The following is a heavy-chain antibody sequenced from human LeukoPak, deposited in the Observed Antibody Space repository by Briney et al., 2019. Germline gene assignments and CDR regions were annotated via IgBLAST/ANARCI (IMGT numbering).Heavy chain of an antibody. D-gene: IGHD6-19*01. V-gene: IGHV4-34*01. J-gene: IGHJ4*02. CDR1: GGSFRGYY. CDR3: ARGIAVAGTDY. Sequence: PSETLSLTCAVYGGSFRGYYWSWLRQPPGKGLEWIGEINHSGSTNYNPSLKSRVTISVDTSKNQFSLKLSSVTAADTAVYYCARGIAVAGTDYWGQGTLVTVSS. CDR2: INHSGST.